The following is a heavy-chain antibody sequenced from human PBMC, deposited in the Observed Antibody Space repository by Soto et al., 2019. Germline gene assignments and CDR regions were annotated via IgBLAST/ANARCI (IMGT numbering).Heavy chain of an antibody. Sequence: GESLKISCKGSGYSFTSYWIGWVRQMPGKGLEWMGIIYPGDSDTRYSPSFQGQVTISADKSISTAYLQWSSLKASDTAMYYCARSKDFGSFFRWFDPWGQGTLVTVSS. CDR3: ARSKDFGSFFRWFDP. V-gene: IGHV5-51*01. CDR1: GYSFTSYW. D-gene: IGHD3-10*01. CDR2: IYPGDSDT. J-gene: IGHJ5*02.